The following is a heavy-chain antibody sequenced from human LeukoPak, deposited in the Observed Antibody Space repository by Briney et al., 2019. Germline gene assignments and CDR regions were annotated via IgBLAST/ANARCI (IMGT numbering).Heavy chain of an antibody. CDR3: ARQPDSGSRKRSMDV. V-gene: IGHV4-59*01. CDR2: IYYSGTT. J-gene: IGHJ6*04. Sequence: NPSETLSLTCTVSGGSISSDYWSWIRQPPGKGLEWIGYIYYSGTTKYNPSLKSRVTISLDTSKNHFSLKLSSVTAEDTAVYYCARQPDSGSRKRSMDVWGKGTRSPSPQ. CDR1: GGSISSDY. D-gene: IGHD3-10*01.